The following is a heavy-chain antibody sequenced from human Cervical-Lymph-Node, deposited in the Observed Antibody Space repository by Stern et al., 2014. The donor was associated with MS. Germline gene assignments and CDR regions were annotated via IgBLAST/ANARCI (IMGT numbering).Heavy chain of an antibody. CDR3: AKYDVTTGPYDS. D-gene: IGHD1-14*01. CDR2: ISGDGATI. CDR1: GFTFSGYA. V-gene: IGHV3-23*04. Sequence: EVQLVESGGDLVQPGGSLRLSCAASGFTFSGYAMNWVRHAPGKGLEWVSAISGDGATIFYADPVKGRFSISRDNSKNTLYLQMNSLRAEDTAIYYCAKYDVTTGPYDSWGQGTLVTVSS. J-gene: IGHJ4*02.